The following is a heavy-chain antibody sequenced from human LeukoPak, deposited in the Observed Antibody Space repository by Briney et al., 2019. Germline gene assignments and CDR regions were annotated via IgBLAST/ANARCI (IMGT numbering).Heavy chain of an antibody. D-gene: IGHD3-3*01. V-gene: IGHV4-4*02. CDR3: ARDKDDFWSGYWTY. J-gene: IGHJ4*02. CDR1: GGSISSSNW. CDR2: ISYTASS. Sequence: SETLSLTCAVSGGSISSSNWWSWVRQPPGKGLEWVGSISYTASSHYNPSLESRVTISIDTSKNHFSLRLTSVTAADTAVYYCARDKDDFWSGYWTYWGQGTLVTVSS.